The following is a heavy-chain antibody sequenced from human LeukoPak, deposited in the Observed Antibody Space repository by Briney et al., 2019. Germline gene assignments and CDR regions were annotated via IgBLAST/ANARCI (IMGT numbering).Heavy chain of an antibody. CDR2: IKAKAHGGTI. CDR3: AKAPVTTCRGAFCYPFDY. CDR1: GFTFINAW. D-gene: IGHD2-15*01. J-gene: IGHJ4*02. Sequence: GGSLRLSCAASGFTFINAWMAWVRQAPGKGLEWVGRIKAKAHGGTIEYAAPVKGRFTISRDDSKNTLYLQMNSLKTEDTAVYYCAKAPVTTCRGAFCYPFDYWGLGTLVTVSS. V-gene: IGHV3-15*01.